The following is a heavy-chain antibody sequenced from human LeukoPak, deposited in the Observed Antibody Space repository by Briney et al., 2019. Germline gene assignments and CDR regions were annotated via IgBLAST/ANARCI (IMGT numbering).Heavy chain of an antibody. CDR1: GGSISSLHHY. CDR2: IYYSGTT. J-gene: IGHJ4*02. Sequence: SETLSLTCTVSGGSISSLHHYWAWVRQPPGKGLEWIGTIYYSGTTYYGPSLKSRLTISVDRSKNQFSLKLSSVTAADTAVYYCARPRSFTSMVRGATYFDYWGQGTLVTVSS. D-gene: IGHD3-10*01. CDR3: ARPRSFTSMVRGATYFDY. V-gene: IGHV4-39*01.